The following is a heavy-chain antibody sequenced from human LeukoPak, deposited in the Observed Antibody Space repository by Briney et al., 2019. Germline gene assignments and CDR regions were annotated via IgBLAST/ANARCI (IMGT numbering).Heavy chain of an antibody. D-gene: IGHD6-6*01. V-gene: IGHV1-2*02. CDR2: INPNSGGT. Sequence: ASVKVSCKASGYTFTGYYMHWVRQAPGQGLEWMGWINPNSGGTNYAQKFQGRVTMTGDTSISTAYMELSRLRSDDTAVYYCARGLEYSSPVLDWGQGTLVTVSS. J-gene: IGHJ4*02. CDR1: GYTFTGYY. CDR3: ARGLEYSSPVLD.